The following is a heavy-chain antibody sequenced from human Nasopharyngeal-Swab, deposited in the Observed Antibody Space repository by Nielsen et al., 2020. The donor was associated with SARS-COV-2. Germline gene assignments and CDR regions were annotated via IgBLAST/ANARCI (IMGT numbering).Heavy chain of an antibody. CDR3: VRGGASDAKGLDN. Sequence: GESLKISCAASGFTFSRDWMHWVRQAPGKGLVWVSRMNTDGSRTDYADSVKGRFTISRDNAQNTVYLQMNSLRDEDTAVYYCVRGGASDAKGLDNWGQGTLVTVSS. CDR1: GFTFSRDW. D-gene: IGHD3-16*01. CDR2: MNTDGSRT. V-gene: IGHV3-74*01. J-gene: IGHJ4*02.